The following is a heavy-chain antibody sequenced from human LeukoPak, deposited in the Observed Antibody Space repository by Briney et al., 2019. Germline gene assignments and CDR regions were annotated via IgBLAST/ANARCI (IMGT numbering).Heavy chain of an antibody. CDR1: GFTFSNYA. J-gene: IGHJ4*02. CDR3: AKTRSTFGGVIADFDN. Sequence: PGRSLRLSCVASGFTFSNYAMHWVRQAPGKGLEWVTIMSYDGSNKYYADSVKGRFTISRDNSKNTLYVQMNSLRAEDTAVYYCAKTRSTFGGVIADFDNWGQGTLVTVSS. V-gene: IGHV3-30*04. CDR2: MSYDGSNK. D-gene: IGHD3-16*02.